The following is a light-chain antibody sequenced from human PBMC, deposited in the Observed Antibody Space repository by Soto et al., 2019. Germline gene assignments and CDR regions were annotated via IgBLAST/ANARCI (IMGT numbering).Light chain of an antibody. V-gene: IGKV3-11*01. J-gene: IGKJ4*01. Sequence: EIVLTQSPATLSLSPRERATLSCRASQSVSSYLDWYQQKPGQAPRLLIYDVSNRATGIPARFSGSGSGTDFTLTIGSLEPEDLAGYDCQHRANWPLTFGGETKVEIK. CDR2: DVS. CDR1: QSVSSY. CDR3: QHRANWPLT.